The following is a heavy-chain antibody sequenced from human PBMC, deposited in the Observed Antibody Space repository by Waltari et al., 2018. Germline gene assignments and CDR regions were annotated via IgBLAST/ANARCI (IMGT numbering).Heavy chain of an antibody. D-gene: IGHD3-3*01. CDR3: VRDAFGNTIGGVFDY. CDR2: ISWNSNNI. V-gene: IGHV3-9*01. J-gene: IGHJ4*02. CDR1: GFTFEVFA. Sequence: VQLVESGGGLVQPGNTLRLSCVASGFTFEVFAIHWVRTVPGKGLEWLSGISWNSNNIVYADSVKGRFTISRDNAENSLYLLMNNLRSDDTALYYCVRDAFGNTIGGVFDYWGQGTLLTVSS.